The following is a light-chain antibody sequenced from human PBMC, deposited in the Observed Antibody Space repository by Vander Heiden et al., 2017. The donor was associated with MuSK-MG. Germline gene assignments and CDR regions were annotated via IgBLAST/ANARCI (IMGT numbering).Light chain of an antibody. CDR1: QSISSY. Sequence: DIQMTQSPSSLSASVGDRVTITCRASQSISSYLNWYQQKPGKAPKLLIYSASSLQSGVPSRFSGSESGTDFTLTISSLQPEDFTTYYCQQSYSIPYTFGHGTKVDIK. CDR2: SAS. V-gene: IGKV1-39*01. J-gene: IGKJ3*01. CDR3: QQSYSIPYT.